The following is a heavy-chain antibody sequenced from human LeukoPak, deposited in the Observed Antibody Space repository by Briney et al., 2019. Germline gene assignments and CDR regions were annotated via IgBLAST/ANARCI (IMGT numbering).Heavy chain of an antibody. CDR3: ARAATAGTVDY. J-gene: IGHJ4*02. Sequence: GSLRLSCAASGFTFSNYWMSWVRQTPGKGLEWVANINQDGSGEYYVDSVKGRFSISRDNAKNSLFLQMNSLTAEDTAVYHCARAATAGTVDYWGQGTLVTVSS. D-gene: IGHD2-21*02. CDR2: INQDGSGE. CDR1: GFTFSNYW. V-gene: IGHV3-7*01.